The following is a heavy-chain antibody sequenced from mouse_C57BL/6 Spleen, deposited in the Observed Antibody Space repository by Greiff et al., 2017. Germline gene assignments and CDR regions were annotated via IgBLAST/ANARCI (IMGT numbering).Heavy chain of an antibody. CDR3: ARGAYYGSSEGDFDY. J-gene: IGHJ2*01. CDR2: IYPGSGST. D-gene: IGHD1-1*01. Sequence: VQLQQPGAELVKPGASVKMSCKASGYTFTSYWITWVKQRPGQGLEWIGDIYPGSGSTNYNEKFKSKATLTVDTSSSTAYMQLSSLTSEDSAGYYCARGAYYGSSEGDFDYWGQGTTLTVSS. CDR1: GYTFTSYW. V-gene: IGHV1-55*01.